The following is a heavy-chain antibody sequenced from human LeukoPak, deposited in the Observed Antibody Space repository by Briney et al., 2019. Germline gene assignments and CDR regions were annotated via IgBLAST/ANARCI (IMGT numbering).Heavy chain of an antibody. D-gene: IGHD7-27*01. J-gene: IGHJ4*02. Sequence: GGSLRLSCVASGFTSSSFWMTWVRQAPGKGLEWVANIKGDGSQMYYVDSVKGRFTISRDNAKSSLYLQMNSLRVEDTAVYYCAKDLNWENYWGQGTLVTVSS. V-gene: IGHV3-7*01. CDR1: GFTSSSFW. CDR3: AKDLNWENY. CDR2: IKGDGSQM.